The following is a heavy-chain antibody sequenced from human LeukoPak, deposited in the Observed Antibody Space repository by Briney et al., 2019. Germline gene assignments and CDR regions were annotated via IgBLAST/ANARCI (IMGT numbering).Heavy chain of an antibody. V-gene: IGHV4-59*01. CDR1: GGSISSYY. CDR3: ARSAGRYYYDLPDI. D-gene: IGHD3-22*01. Sequence: SETLSLTCTVSGGSISSYYWSWIRQPPGKGLEWIGYIYYSGSTNYNPSLKSRVTISVDTSKNQFSLRLSSVTAADTAVYYCARSAGRYYYDLPDIWGQGTMVALSS. CDR2: IYYSGST. J-gene: IGHJ3*02.